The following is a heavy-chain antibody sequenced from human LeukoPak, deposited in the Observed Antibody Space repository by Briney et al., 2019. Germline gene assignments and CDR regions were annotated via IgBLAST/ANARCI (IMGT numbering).Heavy chain of an antibody. J-gene: IGHJ4*02. V-gene: IGHV3-21*01. CDR2: ISSSSSYI. Sequence: PGGSLRLSCAASGFTFSSYSMNWVRQAPGKGLEWVSSISSSSSYIYYADSVKGRFTISRDNAKNSLYLQMNSLRAEDTAVYYCARDAAATGGYSGYDYPGGRLGGFDYWGQGTLVTVSS. CDR3: ARDAAATGGYSGYDYPGGRLGGFDY. D-gene: IGHD5-12*01. CDR1: GFTFSSYS.